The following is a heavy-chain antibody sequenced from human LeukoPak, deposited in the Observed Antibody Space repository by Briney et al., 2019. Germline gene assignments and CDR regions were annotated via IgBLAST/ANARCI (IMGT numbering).Heavy chain of an antibody. CDR2: IYTSGST. J-gene: IGHJ4*02. Sequence: SQTLSLTCTVSGGSISNGSYYWNWIRQPAGKGLEWIGRIYTSGSTNYNPSLKSRVTISLDTSKNQFSLKLTSVTAADTAVYYCARRGDVWGQGTLVTVSS. CDR1: GGSISNGSYY. V-gene: IGHV4-61*02. CDR3: ARRGDV. D-gene: IGHD2-21*01.